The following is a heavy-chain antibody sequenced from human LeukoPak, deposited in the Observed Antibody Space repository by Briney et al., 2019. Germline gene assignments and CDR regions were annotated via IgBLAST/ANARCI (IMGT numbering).Heavy chain of an antibody. D-gene: IGHD6-13*01. V-gene: IGHV4-38-2*02. Sequence: SETLSLTCTVSGYSISSGYYWGSIRPPPGKGLEWIGSIYHSGSTYYNPSLKSRVTISVDTSKNQSSLKLSSVTAADTAVYYCARVFRVAADFYFDYWGQGTLVTVSS. CDR1: GYSISSGYY. CDR2: IYHSGST. CDR3: ARVFRVAADFYFDY. J-gene: IGHJ4*02.